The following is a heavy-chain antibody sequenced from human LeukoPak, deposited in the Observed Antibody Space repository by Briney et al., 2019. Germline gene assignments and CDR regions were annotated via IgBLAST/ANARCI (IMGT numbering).Heavy chain of an antibody. Sequence: GGSLRLSCAASGFTFDDYAMHWVRKPPGKGLEWVSGIGWSSGTIGYADSVKGRFTISRDNAKNSLYLQMNSLRAEDTALYYCVKDRAYDSSWLFDYWGQGTLVTVSS. D-gene: IGHD6-13*01. CDR3: VKDRAYDSSWLFDY. J-gene: IGHJ4*02. CDR1: GFTFDDYA. CDR2: IGWSSGTI. V-gene: IGHV3-9*01.